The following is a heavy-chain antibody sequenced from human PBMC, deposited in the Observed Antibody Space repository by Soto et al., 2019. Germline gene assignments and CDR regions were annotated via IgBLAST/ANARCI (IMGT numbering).Heavy chain of an antibody. V-gene: IGHV3-33*01. CDR1: GFTFSSYG. D-gene: IGHD5-12*01. Sequence: QVQLVESGGGVVQPGRSLRLSCAASGFTFSSYGMHWVRQAPGKGLEWVAVIWYDGSNKYYADSVKGRFTISRDNSKNTLYLQMNSLRAEDTAVYYCARDLIVATINDGMDVWCQGTTVTVSS. CDR3: ARDLIVATINDGMDV. CDR2: IWYDGSNK. J-gene: IGHJ6*02.